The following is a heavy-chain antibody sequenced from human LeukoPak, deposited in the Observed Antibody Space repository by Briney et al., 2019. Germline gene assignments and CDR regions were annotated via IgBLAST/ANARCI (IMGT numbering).Heavy chain of an antibody. J-gene: IGHJ6*02. CDR3: ARDAADYYYYGMDV. V-gene: IGHV3-48*01. CDR2: ISSSSSTI. D-gene: IGHD6-25*01. CDR1: GFTFSSYS. Sequence: GGSLRLSCAASGFTFSSYSMNWVRQAPGKGLEWDSYISSSSSTIYYADSVKGRFTISRDNAKNSLYLQMNSLRAEDTAVYYCARDAADYYYYGMDVWGQGTTVTVSS.